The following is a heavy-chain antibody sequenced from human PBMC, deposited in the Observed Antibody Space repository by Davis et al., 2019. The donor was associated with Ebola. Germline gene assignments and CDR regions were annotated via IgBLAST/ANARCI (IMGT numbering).Heavy chain of an antibody. CDR1: GGSISSGGYY. CDR2: IYYSGST. V-gene: IGHV4-31*03. D-gene: IGHD5-24*01. CDR3: ARWSVDGSTYDS. Sequence: PSETLSLTCTVSGGSISSGGYYRSWIRQHPGKGLEWIGYIYYSGSTYYNPSLKSRVTISVDTSKNQFSLKLSSVTTADTAVYYCARWSVDGSTYDSWGQGTLVTVSS. J-gene: IGHJ4*02.